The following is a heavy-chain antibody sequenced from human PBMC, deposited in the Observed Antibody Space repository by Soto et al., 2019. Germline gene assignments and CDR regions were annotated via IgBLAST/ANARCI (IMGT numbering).Heavy chain of an antibody. CDR2: IWYDGSNK. CDR3: ARGGDCSGGSCYFFDH. J-gene: IGHJ4*02. V-gene: IGHV3-33*01. D-gene: IGHD2-15*01. CDR1: GFTFSSYG. Sequence: QVQLVESGGGVVQPGRSLRLSCAASGFTFSSYGMHWVRQAPGKGLEWVAVIWYDGSNKYYADSVKGRFTISRDNPKNPLYLQMNSLRAEDTAVYHCARGGDCSGGSCYFFDHWGQGTPVTVSS.